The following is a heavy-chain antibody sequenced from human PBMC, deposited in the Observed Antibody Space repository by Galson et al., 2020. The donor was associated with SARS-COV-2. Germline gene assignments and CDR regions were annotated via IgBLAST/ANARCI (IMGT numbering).Heavy chain of an antibody. J-gene: IGHJ4*02. CDR1: GFSFSTSGVG. Sequence: KMSGPTLVKPTETLTLTCTFSGFSFSTSGVGVGWIRQPPGKVLEWLALIYWDDDKTYSPSLKKRLTITKDTSKNQVVLRMTNMDPVDTATYYCAHRLYSVDGPFFDYWGQGTLVTVSS. CDR2: IYWDDDK. V-gene: IGHV2-5*02. D-gene: IGHD2-15*01. CDR3: AHRLYSVDGPFFDY.